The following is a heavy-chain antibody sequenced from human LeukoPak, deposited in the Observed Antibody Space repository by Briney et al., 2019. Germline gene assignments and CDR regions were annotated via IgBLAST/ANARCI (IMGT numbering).Heavy chain of an antibody. CDR2: ISGSGGST. CDR3: ARDRVAATYYYYGMDV. Sequence: PGRSLRLSCAASGFTFSSYAMHWVRQAPGKGLEWVSAISGSGGSTYYADSVKGRFTISRDNSKNTLYLQMNSLRAEDTAVYYCARDRVAATYYYYGMDVWGQGTTVTVSS. J-gene: IGHJ6*02. D-gene: IGHD2-15*01. V-gene: IGHV3-23*01. CDR1: GFTFSSYA.